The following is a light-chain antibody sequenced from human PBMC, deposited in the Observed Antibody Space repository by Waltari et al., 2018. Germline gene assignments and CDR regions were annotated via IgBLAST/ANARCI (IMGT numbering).Light chain of an antibody. CDR2: WAS. Sequence: DIVMTQVPDSLAVSLGERATINCKSSQSVVHSSNDKSYLAWYQHKPGQPPNLLIYWASLREDGVPDRFSGSGSGTDFTLTISSLQAEDVAVYYCQQYYNPPYTVGQGTKLEIK. J-gene: IGKJ2*01. CDR1: QSVVHSSNDKSY. V-gene: IGKV4-1*01. CDR3: QQYYNPPYT.